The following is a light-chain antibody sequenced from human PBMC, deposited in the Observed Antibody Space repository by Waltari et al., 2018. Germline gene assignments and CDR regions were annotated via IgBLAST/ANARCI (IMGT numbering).Light chain of an antibody. CDR2: GAS. V-gene: IGKV3-20*01. CDR3: HQYGTSPPYT. CDR1: QTISRSY. J-gene: IGKJ2*01. Sequence: EIVLTQSPGTLSLSPGERAPPSGRASQTISRSYLAWYQQKPGQAPRLLIYGASKRATGIPERFSGSGSGADFTLSISRLEPEDFAVYYCHQYGTSPPYTFGQGTKVEIK.